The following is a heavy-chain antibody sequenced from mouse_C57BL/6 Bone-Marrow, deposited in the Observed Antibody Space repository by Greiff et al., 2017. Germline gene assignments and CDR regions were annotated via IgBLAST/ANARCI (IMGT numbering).Heavy chain of an antibody. CDR2: INPGSGGT. J-gene: IGHJ3*01. V-gene: IGHV1-54*01. D-gene: IGHD4-1*01. CDR3: ARSKYWDSWFAY. CDR1: GYAFTNSL. Sequence: VQLQQSGAELVRPGTSVKVSCKASGYAFTNSLIEWVKQRPGQGLEWIGVINPGSGGTNYNEKFKGKATLTADKSSSAAYMQLSSLTSEDSAVYFCARSKYWDSWFAYWGQGTLVTVSA.